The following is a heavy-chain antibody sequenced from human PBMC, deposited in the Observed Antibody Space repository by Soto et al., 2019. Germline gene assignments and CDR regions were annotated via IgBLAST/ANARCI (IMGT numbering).Heavy chain of an antibody. V-gene: IGHV4-59*08. CDR3: ARRGGSPYHNHEFDF. CDR2: IYYSGST. J-gene: IGHJ5*01. D-gene: IGHD6-13*01. CDR1: GGSFSGYY. Sequence: PSETLSLTCAVYGGSFSGYYWSWIRQPPGKGLEWIGYIYYSGSTNYNPSLKSRVTISVDTSKNQFSLKLSSVTAADTAVYYCARRGGSPYHNHEFDFWGQGTLVTVSS.